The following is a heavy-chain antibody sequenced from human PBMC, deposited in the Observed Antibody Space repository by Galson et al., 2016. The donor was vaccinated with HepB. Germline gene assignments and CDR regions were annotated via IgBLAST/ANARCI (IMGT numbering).Heavy chain of an antibody. J-gene: IGHJ2*01. V-gene: IGHV3-13*04. Sequence: SLRLSCAASGFSFSTHDMHWVRQATGKGLECVSAIDTAGDTFYSVSVKGRFTISRENAKDSLYLQMNSLRAGDTAVYYCAREDFRCSTTNCYGYIDLWGRGTLVTVSS. CDR1: GFSFSTHD. D-gene: IGHD2-2*01. CDR3: AREDFRCSTTNCYGYIDL. CDR2: IDTAGDT.